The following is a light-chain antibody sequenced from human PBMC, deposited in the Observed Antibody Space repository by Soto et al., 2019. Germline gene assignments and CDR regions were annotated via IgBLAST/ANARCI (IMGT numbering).Light chain of an antibody. Sequence: DIQMTQSPSTLSASVGDRVTITCRASQSISDWLAWYQQKPGKAPNLLTFDASSLESGVPSRFSGSGSGTEFTLTINSLQPDDFATYYCHQYNTYPWTFGQGTKVEIK. CDR3: HQYNTYPWT. V-gene: IGKV1-5*01. J-gene: IGKJ1*01. CDR1: QSISDW. CDR2: DAS.